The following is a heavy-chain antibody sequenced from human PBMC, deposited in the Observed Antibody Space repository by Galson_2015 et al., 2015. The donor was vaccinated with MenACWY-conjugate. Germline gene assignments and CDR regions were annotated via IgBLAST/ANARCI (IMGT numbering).Heavy chain of an antibody. Sequence: PALVKPTQTLTLTCTFSGFSLSTSGMCVSWVRQPPGKALEWLALIDWDDDKYYSTSLKNRLTVSKDPSKNEVVLTLTNMDPVDSATYYCARIRVDMATIYYYYYMDVWGKGTTVSVSS. V-gene: IGHV2-70*20. D-gene: IGHD5-24*01. CDR2: IDWDDDK. CDR1: GFSLSTSGMC. CDR3: ARIRVDMATIYYYYYMDV. J-gene: IGHJ6*03.